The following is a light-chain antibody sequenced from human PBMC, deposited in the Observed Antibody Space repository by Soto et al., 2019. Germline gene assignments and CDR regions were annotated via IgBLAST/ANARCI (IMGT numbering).Light chain of an antibody. J-gene: IGKJ5*01. V-gene: IGKV2-28*01. CDR2: LGS. CDR1: QSLLHHNGNNY. CDR3: LQALHTPPT. Sequence: DIVMTQSPLSLPVTAGEPASISCRSSQSLLHHNGNNYLNWYLQKPGQSPQLLIYLGSTRASGVPDRFSGSGSGTDFTLKISRVEAEDIGVYYCLQALHTPPTFGQGTRLEIK.